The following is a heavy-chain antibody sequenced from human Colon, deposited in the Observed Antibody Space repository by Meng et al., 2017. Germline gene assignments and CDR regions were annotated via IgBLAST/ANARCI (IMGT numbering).Heavy chain of an antibody. CDR2: IHSYGST. CDR1: GGSINIGVW. V-gene: IGHV4-4*03. D-gene: IGHD2-15*01. J-gene: IGHJ4*02. Sequence: VQLKGSCPVRVRPPGTLSLTCVVSGGSINIGVWWSRVRQAPGKGLEWIGEIHSYGSTNYNPSLKSRLTLSLDKSNNQFSLSLSSVTAADTAVYYCVRNDHCTSGTCYPHFDYWGQGTLVTVPS. CDR3: VRNDHCTSGTCYPHFDY.